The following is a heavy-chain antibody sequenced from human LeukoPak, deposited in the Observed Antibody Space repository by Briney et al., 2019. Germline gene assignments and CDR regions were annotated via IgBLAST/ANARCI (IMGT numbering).Heavy chain of an antibody. CDR1: GFTFSSYW. D-gene: IGHD2-21*02. V-gene: IGHV3-7*01. CDR2: TKQDGSEK. J-gene: IGHJ2*01. Sequence: GGSLRLSCAASGFTFSSYWMSWVRQAPGKGLEWVANTKQDGSEKYYVDSVKGRFTISRDNAKNSLYLQMNSLRAEDTAVYYCATLVVTAKMINWYFDLWGRGTLVTVSS. CDR3: ATLVVTAKMINWYFDL.